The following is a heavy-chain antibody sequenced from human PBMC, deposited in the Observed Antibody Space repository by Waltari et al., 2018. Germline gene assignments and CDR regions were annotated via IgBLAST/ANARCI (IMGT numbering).Heavy chain of an antibody. CDR2: INPNSGGT. CDR1: GYTFTGYY. J-gene: IGHJ5*02. D-gene: IGHD6-6*01. CDR3: ARDKGIVAARPFGWFDP. Sequence: QVQLVQSGAEVKKPGASVKVSCKASGYTFTGYYMHWVRQAPGQGLEWMGWINPNSGGTNYAQKFQGRVTMTRDTSISTAYMELSRLRSDDTAVYYCARDKGIVAARPFGWFDPWGQGTLVTVSS. V-gene: IGHV1-2*02.